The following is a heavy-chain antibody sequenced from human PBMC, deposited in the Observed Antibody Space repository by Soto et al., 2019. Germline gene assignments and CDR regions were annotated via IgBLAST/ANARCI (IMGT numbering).Heavy chain of an antibody. CDR2: INPSGGGA. CDR3: VRGGSVVVVTAPFDY. V-gene: IGHV1-46*03. D-gene: IGHD2-21*02. J-gene: IGHJ4*02. Sequence: ASVKVSCEASGDTFTTYYLHWVRQAPGQGLEWLGMINPSGGGATYAQKFLGRLTMTRDTSTNTVDMELSSLISEDTAVYYCVRGGSVVVVTAPFDYWGQGTLVTVSS. CDR1: GDTFTTYY.